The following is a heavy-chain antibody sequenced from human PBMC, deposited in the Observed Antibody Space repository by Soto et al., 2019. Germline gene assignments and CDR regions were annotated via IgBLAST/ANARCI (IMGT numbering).Heavy chain of an antibody. CDR2: ISDTGHTT. CDR3: AKGGHVDW. J-gene: IGHJ4*02. V-gene: IGHV3-23*01. Sequence: GGSLRLSCAASGFSFSTYEMSWVRQAPGKGLEWVSFISDTGHTTEYADSVRGRFTISRDNSENTLFLQMNSLRAEDTAVYSCAKGGHVDWWGQGTLVTVSS. CDR1: GFSFSTYE. D-gene: IGHD3-16*01.